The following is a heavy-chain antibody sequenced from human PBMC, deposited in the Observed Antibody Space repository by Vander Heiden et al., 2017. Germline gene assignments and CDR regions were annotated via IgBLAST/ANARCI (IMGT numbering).Heavy chain of an antibody. CDR2: ISSSSHYI. CDR1: GFTFSSYS. V-gene: IGHV3-21*01. J-gene: IGHJ4*02. Sequence: EVQLVESGGGLVKPGGSLRLSCAASGFTFSSYSRNWVRQAPGKGLEWVAAISSSSHYIYYADSVKGRFTISRDNAKKSLYLQMNSLRAEDTAVYYCARDRGDSSGWCLLDYWGQGTLVTVSS. CDR3: ARDRGDSSGWCLLDY. D-gene: IGHD6-19*01.